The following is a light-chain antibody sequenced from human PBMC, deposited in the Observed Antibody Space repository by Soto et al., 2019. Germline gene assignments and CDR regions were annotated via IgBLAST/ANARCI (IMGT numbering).Light chain of an antibody. J-gene: IGKJ1*01. Sequence: IVMTQSPATLSVSPGERATLSCRASQSVSSNLAWYQQKPGQAPRLLIYGASTRATGIPARFSGSGSGTEFTLTISSLQSEDFAVYYCQQYYDWPRTFGQGTKMEIK. CDR2: GAS. CDR1: QSVSSN. CDR3: QQYYDWPRT. V-gene: IGKV3-15*01.